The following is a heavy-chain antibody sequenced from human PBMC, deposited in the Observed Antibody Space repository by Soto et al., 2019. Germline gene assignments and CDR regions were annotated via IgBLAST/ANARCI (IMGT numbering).Heavy chain of an antibody. Sequence: DVQLVESGGGLIQPGESLILSCGALGLPVSGKKYVAWVRQAPGKGLEWVSALYDVDGSFYADSVKGRFTTSSDSSKTTVYLQMNGLRPDDTAVYYCATWHEREHAYDVWGQGTTVTVSS. D-gene: IGHD1-1*01. V-gene: IGHV3-53*01. J-gene: IGHJ3*01. CDR1: GLPVSGKKY. CDR2: LYDVDGS. CDR3: ATWHEREHAYDV.